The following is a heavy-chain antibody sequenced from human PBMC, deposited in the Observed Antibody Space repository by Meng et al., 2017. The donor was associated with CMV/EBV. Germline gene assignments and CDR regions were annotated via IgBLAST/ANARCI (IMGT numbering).Heavy chain of an antibody. Sequence: ESLKISCTVSGGSISSYYWSWIRQPPGKGLEWIGYIYYSGSTNYNPSLKSRVTISVDTSKNQFSLKLSSVTAADTAVYYCARDLWVPATPLSRAYYYGMDVWGQGTTVTSP. CDR2: IYYSGST. CDR1: GGSISSYY. D-gene: IGHD2-2*01. J-gene: IGHJ6*02. CDR3: ARDLWVPATPLSRAYYYGMDV. V-gene: IGHV4-59*01.